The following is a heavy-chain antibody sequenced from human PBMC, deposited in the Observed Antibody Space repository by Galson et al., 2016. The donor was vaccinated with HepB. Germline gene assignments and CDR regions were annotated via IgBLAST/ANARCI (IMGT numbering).Heavy chain of an antibody. V-gene: IGHV3-43*01. CDR1: GFTFDDYT. D-gene: IGHD3-3*01. CDR3: AKDRRSGRTDYYYYTYYYYYGMDV. Sequence: SLRLSCAASGFTFDDYTMHWVRQAPGKGLEWVSLISWDGGSTYYADSVKGRFTISRDNSKNSLYLQMNSLRTEDTALYYCAKDRRSGRTDYYYYTYYYYYGMDVGGQGTTVTVSS. J-gene: IGHJ6*02. CDR2: ISWDGGST.